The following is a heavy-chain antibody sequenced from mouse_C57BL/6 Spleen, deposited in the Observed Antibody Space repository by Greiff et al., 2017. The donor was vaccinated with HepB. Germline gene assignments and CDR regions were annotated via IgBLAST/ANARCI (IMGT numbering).Heavy chain of an antibody. D-gene: IGHD1-1*01. CDR3: EREGDYYYGSPAWFAY. CDR2: IHPNSGST. CDR1: GYTFTSYW. J-gene: IGHJ3*01. Sequence: QVQLQQPGAELVKPGASVKLSCKASGYTFTSYWMHWVKQRPGQGLEWIGMIHPNSGSTNYNEKFKSKATLTVDKSSSTAYMQLSSLTSEDSAVYYCEREGDYYYGSPAWFAYWGQGTLVTVSA. V-gene: IGHV1-64*01.